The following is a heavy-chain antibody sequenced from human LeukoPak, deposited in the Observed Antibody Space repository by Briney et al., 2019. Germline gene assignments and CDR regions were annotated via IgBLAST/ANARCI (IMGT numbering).Heavy chain of an antibody. CDR1: GFTFSSYW. V-gene: IGHV3-23*01. J-gene: IGHJ4*02. CDR2: ISGGGST. Sequence: GGSLRLSCAASGFTFSSYWMHWVRQAPGKGLEWVSAISGGGSTYYADSVKGRFTISRDNSKITVYLQMNSLRAEDTAVYYCAKPHYSGSGSYSKEDFWGQGTLVTVSS. D-gene: IGHD3-10*01. CDR3: AKPHYSGSGSYSKEDF.